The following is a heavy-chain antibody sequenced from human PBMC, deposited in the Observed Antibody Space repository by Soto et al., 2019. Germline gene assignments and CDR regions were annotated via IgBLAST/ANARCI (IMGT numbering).Heavy chain of an antibody. Sequence: GEPLKISCKGSGYSFTSYWIGWVRQMPGKGLEWMGIIYPGDSDTRYSPSFQGQVTISADKSISTAYLQWSSLKASDTAMYYCARRDHYDILTGYYPSFDYWGQGTLVTVSS. D-gene: IGHD3-9*01. CDR3: ARRDHYDILTGYYPSFDY. CDR1: GYSFTSYW. V-gene: IGHV5-51*01. CDR2: IYPGDSDT. J-gene: IGHJ4*02.